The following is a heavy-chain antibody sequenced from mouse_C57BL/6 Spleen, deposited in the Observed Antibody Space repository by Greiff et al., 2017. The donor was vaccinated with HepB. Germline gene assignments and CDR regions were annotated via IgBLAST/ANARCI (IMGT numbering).Heavy chain of an antibody. J-gene: IGHJ2*01. CDR2: IHPNSGST. Sequence: QVQLQQSGAELVKPGASVKLSCKASGYTFTSYWMHWVKQRPGQGLEWIGMIHPNSGSTNYNEKFKSKATLTVDKSSSTAYMQLSSLTSEDSAVYYCARELGRRDFDYWGQGTTLTVSS. CDR1: GYTFTSYW. V-gene: IGHV1-64*01. D-gene: IGHD4-1*01. CDR3: ARELGRRDFDY.